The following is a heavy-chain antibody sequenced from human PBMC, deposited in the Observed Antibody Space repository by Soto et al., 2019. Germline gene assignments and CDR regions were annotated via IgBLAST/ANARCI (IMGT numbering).Heavy chain of an antibody. CDR2: IYYSGST. CDR3: ARVFSDSSSFFDP. CDR1: GGSISSGGYY. Sequence: SETLSLTCTVSGGSISSGGYYWSWIRQHPGKGLEWIGYIYYSGSTYYNPSLKSRVTISVDTSKNQFSLKLSSVTAADTAVYYCARVFSDSSSFFDPWGQGTLVTVS. D-gene: IGHD6-13*01. J-gene: IGHJ5*02. V-gene: IGHV4-31*03.